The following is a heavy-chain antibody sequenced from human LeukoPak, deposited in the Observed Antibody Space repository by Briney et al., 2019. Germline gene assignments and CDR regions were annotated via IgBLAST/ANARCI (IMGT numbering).Heavy chain of an antibody. Sequence: PGGSLRLSCAASGFTFSSYGMHWVRQAPGKGLEWLAFIRYDGSNKYYADSVKGRFTISRDNSKNTLYLQMNSLRGEDTAVYYCAKEMILYYYYYMDVWGKGTTVTISS. CDR3: AKEMILYYYYYMDV. V-gene: IGHV3-30*02. CDR2: IRYDGSNK. CDR1: GFTFSSYG. J-gene: IGHJ6*03. D-gene: IGHD3-22*01.